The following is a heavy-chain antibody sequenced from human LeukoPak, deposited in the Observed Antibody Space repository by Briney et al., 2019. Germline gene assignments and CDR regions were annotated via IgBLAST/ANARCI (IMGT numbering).Heavy chain of an antibody. Sequence: ASVKVSCKASGYTFTSYYMHWVRQAPGQGLEWMGIINPSGGSTSYAQKFQGRVTMTRDTSTSTVYMEQSSLRSEDTAVYYCAREVAGTETLDYWGQGTLVTVSS. CDR2: INPSGGST. CDR1: GYTFTSYY. CDR3: AREVAGTETLDY. J-gene: IGHJ4*02. V-gene: IGHV1-46*01. D-gene: IGHD1-14*01.